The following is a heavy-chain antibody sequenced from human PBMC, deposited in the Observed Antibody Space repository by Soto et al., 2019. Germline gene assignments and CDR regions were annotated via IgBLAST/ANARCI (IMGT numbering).Heavy chain of an antibody. Sequence: LXLSCAASGCTLSSPDMHWVRQAPGEGLDWVAVISYDWINKYYADSVRGRFTISRDNSKNTLYLQMNSLRPEDTAVYYCAKERMEQFQLLPFFDYWGQGTLVTVSS. D-gene: IGHD2-2*01. V-gene: IGHV3-30*18. CDR1: GCTLSSPD. CDR3: AKERMEQFQLLPFFDY. J-gene: IGHJ4*02. CDR2: ISYDWINK.